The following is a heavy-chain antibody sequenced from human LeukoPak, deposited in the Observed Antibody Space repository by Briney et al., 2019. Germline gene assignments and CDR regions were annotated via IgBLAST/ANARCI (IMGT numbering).Heavy chain of an antibody. CDR2: ISRSSTYI. V-gene: IGHV3-21*04. J-gene: IGHJ6*02. CDR1: GFTFSRYS. Sequence: GGSLRLSCAASGFTFSRYSMNWVRQAPGKGLEWVSSISRSSTYIYYADSVKGRFTNSRDNAKNSLYLQMDSLSAEDTAVYYCTTLHYYGMVVWGPGTTVTVS. CDR3: TTLHYYGMVV.